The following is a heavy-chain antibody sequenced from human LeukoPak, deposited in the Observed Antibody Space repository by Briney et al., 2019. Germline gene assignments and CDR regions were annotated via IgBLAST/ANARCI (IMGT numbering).Heavy chain of an antibody. J-gene: IGHJ4*02. D-gene: IGHD2-2*01. V-gene: IGHV4-34*01. CDR2: INHSGST. Sequence: TSETLSLTCAVYGGSFSGYYWSWIRQPPGKGLEWIGEINHSGSTNYNPSLKSRVTISVDTSKNQFSLKLSSVTAADTAVYYCARVKGHSTSKDYLDYWGQGTLVTVSS. CDR1: GGSFSGYY. CDR3: ARVKGHSTSKDYLDY.